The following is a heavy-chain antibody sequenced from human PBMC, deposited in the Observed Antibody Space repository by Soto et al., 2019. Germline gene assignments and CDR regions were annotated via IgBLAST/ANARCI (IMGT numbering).Heavy chain of an antibody. CDR2: IYYSGST. Sequence: SETLSLTCTVSAGSISSGGYYWSWIRQHPGKGLEWIGYIYYSGSTYYNPSLKSRVTISVDTSKNQFSLKLSSVTAADTAVYYCAREDTDFRYYYMDVWGKGTTVTVSS. V-gene: IGHV4-31*03. D-gene: IGHD5-18*01. J-gene: IGHJ6*03. CDR3: AREDTDFRYYYMDV. CDR1: AGSISSGGYY.